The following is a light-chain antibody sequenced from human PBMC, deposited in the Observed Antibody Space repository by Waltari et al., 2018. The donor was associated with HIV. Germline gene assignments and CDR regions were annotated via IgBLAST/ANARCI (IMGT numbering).Light chain of an antibody. CDR1: SSDVGGYNY. CDR3: SSYTSSSTLVV. J-gene: IGLJ2*01. V-gene: IGLV2-14*01. CDR2: EVS. Sequence: QSALTQPVSVSGSPGQSITISCTGTSSDVGGYNYVSWYQQHPGKAPKLMIYEVSNGPSGVSNRFSGSKSGNTASLTISGLQAEDEADYYCSSYTSSSTLVVFGGGTKLTVL.